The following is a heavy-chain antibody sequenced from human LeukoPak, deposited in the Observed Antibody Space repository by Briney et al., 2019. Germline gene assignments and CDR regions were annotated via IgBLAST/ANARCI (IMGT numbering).Heavy chain of an antibody. J-gene: IGHJ5*02. CDR3: ARLTYSNNWYFRRGLDNWFDP. CDR2: INHSGSA. CDR1: GGSFSRYY. V-gene: IGHV4-34*01. D-gene: IGHD6-13*01. Sequence: SETLSLTCAVYGGSFSRYYWTWIRQPPGKGLEWIGEINHSGSANYNSSLKSRVTISVDASKSQFSLRLSSVTAADTAVYYCARLTYSNNWYFRRGLDNWFDPWGQGTLVTVSS.